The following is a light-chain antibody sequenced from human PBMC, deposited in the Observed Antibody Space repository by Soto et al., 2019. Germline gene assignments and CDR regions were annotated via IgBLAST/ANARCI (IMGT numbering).Light chain of an antibody. J-gene: IGLJ2*01. CDR2: EVN. Sequence: QSALTQPPSASGSPGQSITISCTGNRSDVGGYNYVSWHQQHPGKAPKLMIYEVNKRPSGVPDRSSGSKSGNTASLTVSGLQAEDEADYYCSSYVGSNSVIFGGGTKVTVL. CDR1: RSDVGGYNY. CDR3: SSYVGSNSVI. V-gene: IGLV2-8*01.